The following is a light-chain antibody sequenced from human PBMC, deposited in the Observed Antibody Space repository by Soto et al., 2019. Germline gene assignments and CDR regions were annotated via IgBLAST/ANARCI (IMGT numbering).Light chain of an antibody. J-gene: IGKJ4*01. CDR1: QSLTSN. CDR3: QQYNHWPRMLS. V-gene: IGKV3-15*01. CDR2: DTS. Sequence: EIILTQSQATLYVSPGERATLSCRASQSLTSNLAWYQQRPGQAPRLLIYDTSTRATDIPARFSGSGSGTEFTLTIASLQSEDFAGYYCQQYNHWPRMLSFGGGTRV.